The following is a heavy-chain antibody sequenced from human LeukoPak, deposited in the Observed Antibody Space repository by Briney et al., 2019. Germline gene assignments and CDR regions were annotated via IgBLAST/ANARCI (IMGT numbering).Heavy chain of an antibody. Sequence: PGGSLTHFCAASGFTFSNYGMHWVRQAPAKGLAWVAVIWNVGSKQYYADSVKGRFTISRDNSKNTLYLQMNSLRAEDTAVYYCARDRMARYFDYWGQGTLVTVSS. J-gene: IGHJ4*02. CDR2: IWNVGSKQ. D-gene: IGHD2-8*01. CDR1: GFTFSNYG. CDR3: ARDRMARYFDY. V-gene: IGHV3-33*01.